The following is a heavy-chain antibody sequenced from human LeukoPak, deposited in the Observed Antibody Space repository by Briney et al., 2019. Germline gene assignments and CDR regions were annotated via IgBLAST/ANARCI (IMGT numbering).Heavy chain of an antibody. CDR3: ARGMIPTKGDYYYYYMDV. CDR1: GFTLSSYW. J-gene: IGHJ6*03. D-gene: IGHD3-22*01. Sequence: PGGPLRLSCAASGFTLSSYWLSWVRQAPGKGREWLANIKQEGSEKYYVDSVKGRFTISRANAKNSLNLQMNSLSAEDTAVYYCARGMIPTKGDYYYYYMDVWGKGTTVTVSS. CDR2: IKQEGSEK. V-gene: IGHV3-7*01.